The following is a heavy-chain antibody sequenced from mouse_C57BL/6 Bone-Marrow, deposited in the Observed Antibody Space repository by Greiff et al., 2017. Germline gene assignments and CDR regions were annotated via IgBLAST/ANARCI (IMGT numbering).Heavy chain of an antibody. V-gene: IGHV6-3*01. CDR3: TEGYYWFAY. J-gene: IGHJ3*01. CDR1: GFTFSNYW. D-gene: IGHD2-3*01. Sequence: EVQLVESGGGLVQPGGSMKLSCVASGFTFSNYWMNWVRQSPEKGLEWVAQIRLKSDNYATHYAESVKGRFTISRDDSKSSVYLQMNNLRAEDTGIYYCTEGYYWFAYWGQGTLVTVSA. CDR2: IRLKSDNYAT.